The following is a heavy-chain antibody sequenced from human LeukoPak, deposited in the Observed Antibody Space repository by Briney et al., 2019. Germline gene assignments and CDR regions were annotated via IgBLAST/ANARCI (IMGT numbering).Heavy chain of an antibody. V-gene: IGHV5-51*01. J-gene: IGHJ3*02. D-gene: IGHD3-10*01. Sequence: GESLKISCKGSGYSFTSYWIGWVRQMPGKGLEWMGIIYPGDSDTRYSPSFQGQVTISADKSISTAYLQWSSLKASDTAMYYCAVDSGSGAYRDAFDIWGQGTMVTVSS. CDR3: AVDSGSGAYRDAFDI. CDR2: IYPGDSDT. CDR1: GYSFTSYW.